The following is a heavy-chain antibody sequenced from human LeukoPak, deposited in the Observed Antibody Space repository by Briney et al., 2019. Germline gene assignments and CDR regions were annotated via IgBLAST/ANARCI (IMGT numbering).Heavy chain of an antibody. Sequence: PGGSLRLSCAASGFTVSSNYMSWVRQAPGKGLEWVSVIYSGGSTYYADSVKGRFTISRDNSKNTLYLQMNSLRAEDTAVYYCACITMGDAFDIWGQGTMVTVSS. D-gene: IGHD3-10*01. CDR1: GFTVSSNY. J-gene: IGHJ3*02. CDR2: IYSGGST. V-gene: IGHV3-53*01. CDR3: ACITMGDAFDI.